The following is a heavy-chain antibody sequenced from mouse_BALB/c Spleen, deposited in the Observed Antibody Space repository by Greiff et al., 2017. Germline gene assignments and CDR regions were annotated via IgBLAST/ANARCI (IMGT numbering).Heavy chain of an antibody. CDR3: ARPYDYDEAWFAY. J-gene: IGHJ3*01. CDR2: IWGGGST. Sequence: QVQLKESGPGLVAPSQSLSITCTVSGFSLSRYSVHWVRQPPGKGLEWLGMIWGGGSTDYNSALKSRLSISKDNSKSQVFLKMNSLQTDDTAMYYCARPYDYDEAWFAYWGQGTLVTVSA. V-gene: IGHV2-6-4*01. CDR1: GFSLSRYS. D-gene: IGHD2-4*01.